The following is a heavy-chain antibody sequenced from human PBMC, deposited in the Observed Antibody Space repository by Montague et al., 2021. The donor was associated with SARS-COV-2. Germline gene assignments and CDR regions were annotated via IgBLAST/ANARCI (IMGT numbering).Heavy chain of an antibody. J-gene: IGHJ4*02. CDR1: GFTSGDYQ. CDR3: ARSPRGSGTGWLDY. D-gene: IGHD3/OR15-3a*01. V-gene: IGHV3-7*01. Sequence: SLRLSCAASGFTSGDYQITWVRQAPGKGLQWVANINQDETAKTYVASVKGRFTISRDNAKNSQILQMNSLKDEDTAVYYCARSPRGSGTGWLDYWGQGT. CDR2: INQDETAK.